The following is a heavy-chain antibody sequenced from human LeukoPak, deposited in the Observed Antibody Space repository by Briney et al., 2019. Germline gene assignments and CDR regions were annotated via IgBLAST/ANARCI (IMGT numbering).Heavy chain of an antibody. J-gene: IGHJ6*02. D-gene: IGHD3-10*01. CDR1: GYSFTSYW. CDR3: ASGTLWYYYGMDV. V-gene: IGHV5-51*01. CDR2: IYPDDSDT. Sequence: GESLKISCKGSGYSFTSYWIGWVRQMPGKGLEWMGIIYPDDSDTRYSPSFQGQVTISADKSISTAYLQWSSLKASDTAMYYCASGTLWYYYGMDVWGQGTTVTVSS.